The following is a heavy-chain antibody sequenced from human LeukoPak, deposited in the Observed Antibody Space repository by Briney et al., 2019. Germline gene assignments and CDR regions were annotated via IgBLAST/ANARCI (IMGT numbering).Heavy chain of an antibody. CDR3: AKASGVPWADYAFDI. CDR1: GFTFSSYG. V-gene: IGHV3-30*18. J-gene: IGHJ3*02. D-gene: IGHD3-10*01. Sequence: SGGSLRLSCAASGFTFSSYGMHWVRQAPGKGLEWVAVISYDGSNKYYADSVKGRFTISRDNSKNTLYLQMNSLRAEDTAVYYCAKASGVPWADYAFDIWGQGTMVTVSS. CDR2: ISYDGSNK.